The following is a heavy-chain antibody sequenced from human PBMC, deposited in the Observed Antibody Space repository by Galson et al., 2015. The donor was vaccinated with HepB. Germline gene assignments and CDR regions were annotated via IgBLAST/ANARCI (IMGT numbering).Heavy chain of an antibody. V-gene: IGHV5-51*03. D-gene: IGHD5-18*01. CDR2: IYPGDSDT. CDR3: ATSGYSYGSAFGFDY. J-gene: IGHJ4*02. Sequence: QSGAEVKKPGESLKISCKGSGYSFTSYWIGWVRQMPGKGLEWMGIIYPGDSDTRYSPSFQGQVTISADKSISTAYLQWSSLKASDTAMYYCATSGYSYGSAFGFDYWGQGTLVTVSS. CDR1: GYSFTSYW.